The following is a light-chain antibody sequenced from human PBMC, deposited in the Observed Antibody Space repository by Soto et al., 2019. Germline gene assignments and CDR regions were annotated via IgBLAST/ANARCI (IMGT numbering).Light chain of an antibody. J-gene: IGKJ4*01. CDR2: GAS. V-gene: IGKV3-15*01. CDR1: QSVDIN. CDR3: QQYNNWPLT. Sequence: EIVLTQSPATLSVSPGERVTLSCRASQSVDINLAWYQQKPGQAPRLLIYGASTRATDMSGTFSGRGSGTEFTLTISNLRPEDFEVHYCQQYNNWPLTFGGGTKVDIK.